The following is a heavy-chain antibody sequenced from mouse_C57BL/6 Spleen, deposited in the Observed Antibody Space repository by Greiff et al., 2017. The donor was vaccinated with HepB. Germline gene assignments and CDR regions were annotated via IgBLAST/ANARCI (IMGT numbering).Heavy chain of an antibody. Sequence: QVQLQQPGAELVKPGASVKMSCKASGYTFTSYWITWVKQRPGQGLEWIGDIYHGSGSTNYNEKFKIKATLTVDKSSSSPYMQLRSLTSEDSAVYYCARYYYGSSYFDYWGQGTTLTVSS. CDR3: ARYYYGSSYFDY. J-gene: IGHJ2*01. CDR1: GYTFTSYW. CDR2: IYHGSGST. D-gene: IGHD1-1*01. V-gene: IGHV1-55*01.